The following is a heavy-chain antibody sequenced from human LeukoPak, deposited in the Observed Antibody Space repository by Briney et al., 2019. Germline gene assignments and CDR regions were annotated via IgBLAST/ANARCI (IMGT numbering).Heavy chain of an antibody. D-gene: IGHD5-12*01. J-gene: IGHJ6*02. Sequence: GGSLRLSCAASGFTISSYTMNWVRQAPGKGLEWVSSISSSSSYICYTDSVKGRFTISRDNAKNSLYLQMNSLRAEDTAVYYCARDTYRVYYYYGMDVWGQGTTVTVSS. CDR2: ISSSSSYI. V-gene: IGHV3-21*01. CDR1: GFTISSYT. CDR3: ARDTYRVYYYYGMDV.